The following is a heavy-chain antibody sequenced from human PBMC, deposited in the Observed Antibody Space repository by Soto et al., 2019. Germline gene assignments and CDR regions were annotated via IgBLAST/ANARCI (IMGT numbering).Heavy chain of an antibody. J-gene: IGHJ4*02. Sequence: QLQLQESGPGLVKPSETLSLTCTVSGGSISSSRSYWGWIRQPPGKGLECIGSIYYSGSTYYSPSLKSRVTISVDTSKNQFSLKLSSVTAADTAVYYCARRGLVGATTFDYWGQGTLDTVSS. CDR1: GGSISSSRSY. D-gene: IGHD1-26*01. CDR3: ARRGLVGATTFDY. CDR2: IYYSGST. V-gene: IGHV4-39*01.